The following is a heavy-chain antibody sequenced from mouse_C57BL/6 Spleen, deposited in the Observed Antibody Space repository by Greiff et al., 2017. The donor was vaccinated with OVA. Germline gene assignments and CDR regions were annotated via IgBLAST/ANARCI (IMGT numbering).Heavy chain of an antibody. CDR3: AREGDYDVGAMDY. Sequence: EVQGVESGPGMVKPSQSLSLTCTVTGYSITSGYAWHWIRHFPGNKLEWMGYISYSGSTNYNPSLKSRISITHDTSKNHFFLKLNSVTTEDTATYYCAREGDYDVGAMDYWGQGTSVTVSS. V-gene: IGHV3-1*01. J-gene: IGHJ4*01. CDR1: GYSITSGYA. D-gene: IGHD2-4*01. CDR2: ISYSGST.